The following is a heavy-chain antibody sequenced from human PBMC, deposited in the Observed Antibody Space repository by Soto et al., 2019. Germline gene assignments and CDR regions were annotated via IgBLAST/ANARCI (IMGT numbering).Heavy chain of an antibody. CDR3: AKTGGDGDYYYYGMDV. J-gene: IGHJ6*02. Sequence: EVQLVESGGGLVKPGGSLRLSCAASGFTFSTYSMNWVRQAPGKGLEWVSSISSSSSYIYYADSVKGRFTISRDNAKNSLYLQMNSLRAEDTAVYYCAKTGGDGDYYYYGMDVWGQGTTVTVSS. CDR2: ISSSSSYI. V-gene: IGHV3-21*01. CDR1: GFTFSTYS. D-gene: IGHD2-21*02.